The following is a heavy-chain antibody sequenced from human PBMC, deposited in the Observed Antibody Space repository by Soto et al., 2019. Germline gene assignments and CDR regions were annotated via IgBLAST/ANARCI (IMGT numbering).Heavy chain of an antibody. CDR3: AKDFYLTGYYTMPGNYLDY. CDR1: GFTFSSYA. J-gene: IGHJ4*02. CDR2: ISGSGGST. D-gene: IGHD3-9*01. Sequence: GGSLRLSCAASGFTFSSYAMSWVRQAPGKGLEWVSAISGSGGSTYYADSVKGRFTISRDNSKNTLYLQMNSLRAEDTAVYYCAKDFYLTGYYTMPGNYLDYWGQGTLVTVSS. V-gene: IGHV3-23*01.